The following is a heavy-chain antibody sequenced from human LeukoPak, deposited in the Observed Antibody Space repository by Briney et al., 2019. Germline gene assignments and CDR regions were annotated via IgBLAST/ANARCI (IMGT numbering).Heavy chain of an antibody. V-gene: IGHV3-30*03. CDR1: GFTFHGHG. CDR2: IAADGGVK. D-gene: IGHD6-19*01. CDR3: AREATWGQWYFDH. Sequence: GGSLRLSCGASGFTFHGHGMDWVRQAPGKGLEWVAVIAADGGVKHYADSVQGRFILSRDNSKNTLFLQMNSLSVEDTAVYYCAREATWGQWYFDHWGQGTPVTVSS. J-gene: IGHJ4*02.